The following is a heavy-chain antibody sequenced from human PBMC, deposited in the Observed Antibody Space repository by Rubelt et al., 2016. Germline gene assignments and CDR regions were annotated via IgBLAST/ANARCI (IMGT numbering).Heavy chain of an antibody. CDR1: GYTFTSYD. CDR3: ARDRRRKYYYDSSGSLFDY. CDR2: MNPNSGNT. J-gene: IGHJ4*02. D-gene: IGHD3-22*01. Sequence: QVQLVQSGAEVKKPGASVKVSCKASGYTFTSYDINRVRQATGQGLEWMGWMNPNSGNTGYAQKFQGRVTMTRNTSISTAYMERSSLRSEDTAVYYCARDRRRKYYYDSSGSLFDYWGQGTLVTVSS. V-gene: IGHV1-8*01.